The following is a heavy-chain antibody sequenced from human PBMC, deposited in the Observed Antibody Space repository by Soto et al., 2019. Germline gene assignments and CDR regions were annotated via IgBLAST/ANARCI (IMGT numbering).Heavy chain of an antibody. V-gene: IGHV5-10-1*01. D-gene: IGHD1-1*01. J-gene: IGHJ3*02. Sequence: GESLKISCKGSGYSFTSYWISWVRQMPGKGLEWMGRIDPSDSYTNYSPSFQGHVTISADKSISTAYLQWSSLKASDTAMYYCASGFPGTKYGHDAFDIWGQGTMVTVSS. CDR2: IDPSDSYT. CDR1: GYSFTSYW. CDR3: ASGFPGTKYGHDAFDI.